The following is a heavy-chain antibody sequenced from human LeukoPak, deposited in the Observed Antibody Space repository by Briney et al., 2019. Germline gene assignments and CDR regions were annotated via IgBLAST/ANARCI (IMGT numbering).Heavy chain of an antibody. CDR1: GGSISSGTYY. V-gene: IGHV4-39*07. J-gene: IGHJ3*02. CDR2: IYYSGST. D-gene: IGHD2-2*01. Sequence: SETLSLTCTVSGGSISSGTYYWGWIRQPPGKGLEWIGSIYYSGSTYYSSSLKSRVTISIDTSKNLFSLKLSSVTAADTAVYYCASTSTHAFDIWGQGTMVTVSS. CDR3: ASTSTHAFDI.